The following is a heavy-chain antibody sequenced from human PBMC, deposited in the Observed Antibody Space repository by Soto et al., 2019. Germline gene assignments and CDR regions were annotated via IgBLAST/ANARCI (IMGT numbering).Heavy chain of an antibody. V-gene: IGHV3-21*01. J-gene: IGHJ3*02. Sequence: EVQLVESGGGLVKPGESLRLSCVASDSTFRSYSMNWVRQAPGRGLEWVSIISSGSSVIFYTDSMKGRFTISRDNAKNSLYLQLNSLSADVTAVYYCARGGRGYNNYDTLDIWGQGTMVTVSS. CDR3: ARGGRGYNNYDTLDI. D-gene: IGHD3-16*01. CDR2: ISSGSSVI. CDR1: DSTFRSYS.